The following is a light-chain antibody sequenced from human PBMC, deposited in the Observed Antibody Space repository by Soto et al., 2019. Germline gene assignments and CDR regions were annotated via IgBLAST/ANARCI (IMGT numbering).Light chain of an antibody. CDR3: QQYGSSLWT. V-gene: IGKV3-20*01. J-gene: IGKJ1*01. CDR2: GTS. Sequence: EIVMTQSPATLSVSPGERATLSCRASQSVANNLAWYQQKPGQAPRLLLYGTSSRATGIPDRFSGSGSGTDFTLTISGLEPEDFAVYYCQQYGSSLWTFGQGTKVDIK. CDR1: QSVANN.